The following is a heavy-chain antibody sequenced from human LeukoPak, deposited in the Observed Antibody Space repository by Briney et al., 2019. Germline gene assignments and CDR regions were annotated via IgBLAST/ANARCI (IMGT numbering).Heavy chain of an antibody. V-gene: IGHV4-39*01. CDR3: ARQNYGSGSYYNVWNSLGGDMDV. CDR2: IYYSGST. Sequence: SETLSLTCTVSGGSISSSSYYWGWIRQPPGKGLEWIGSIYYSGSTYYNPSLKSRVTISVDTSKNQFSLQLSSVTAADTAVYYCARQNYGSGSYYNVWNSLGGDMDVWGKGTTVTISS. D-gene: IGHD3-10*01. J-gene: IGHJ6*03. CDR1: GGSISSSSYY.